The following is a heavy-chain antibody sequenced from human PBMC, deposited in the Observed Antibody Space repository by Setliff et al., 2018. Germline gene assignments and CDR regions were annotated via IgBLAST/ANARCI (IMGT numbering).Heavy chain of an antibody. V-gene: IGHV4-61*09. Sequence: NPSETLSLTCTVSGGSISSGSFYWSWIRQPAGKGLEWIGHIYTSGSTNYNPSLKTRGTISVDTSKNQFSLKLSSVTAADTAVYYCARHVGIRGRGYNYYYYYMDVWGKGTTVTVSS. CDR1: GGSISSGSFY. D-gene: IGHD3-10*01. CDR3: ARHVGIRGRGYNYYYYYMDV. J-gene: IGHJ6*03. CDR2: IYTSGST.